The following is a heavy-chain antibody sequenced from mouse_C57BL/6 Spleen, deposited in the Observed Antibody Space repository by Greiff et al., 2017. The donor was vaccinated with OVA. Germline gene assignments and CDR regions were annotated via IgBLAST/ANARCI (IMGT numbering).Heavy chain of an antibody. CDR1: GFTFKDYY. Sequence: VQLQQSGAELVRPGASVKLSCTASGFTFKDYYMPWVKQRPEQGLEWIGRIDPEDGDTEYAPKFQGTATMTADTSSNTAYLQLSSLASEDTAVYYVTRYYGWDYWGQGTTLTVSS. J-gene: IGHJ2*01. V-gene: IGHV14-1*01. D-gene: IGHD1-1*01. CDR3: TRYYGWDY. CDR2: IDPEDGDT.